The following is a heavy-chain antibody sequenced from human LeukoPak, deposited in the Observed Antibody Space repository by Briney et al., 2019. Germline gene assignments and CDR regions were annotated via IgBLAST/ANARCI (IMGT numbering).Heavy chain of an antibody. D-gene: IGHD2-2*01. J-gene: IGHJ4*02. CDR1: GFTFSSYN. CDR2: IDSSSRYI. CDR3: AAYCTSTNCRFDY. V-gene: IGHV3-21*01. Sequence: GGSLRLSCAASGFTFSSYNMDWVRQAPGKGLEWVSFIDSSSRYIYQADSVKGRFTISRDNAKSSVFLQMNSLRAEDTAIYYCAAYCTSTNCRFDYWGQGTLVTVSS.